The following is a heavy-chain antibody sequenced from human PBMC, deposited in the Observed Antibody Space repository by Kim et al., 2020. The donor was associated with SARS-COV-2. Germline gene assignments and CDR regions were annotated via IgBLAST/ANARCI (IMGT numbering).Heavy chain of an antibody. J-gene: IGHJ3*02. V-gene: IGHV3-9*01. CDR2: ISWNSGSI. CDR3: AKDKGGSGSPDAFDI. Sequence: GGSLRLSCAASGFTFDDYAMHWVRQAPGKGLEWVSGISWNSGSIGYADSVKGRFTISRDNAKNSLYLQMNSLRAEDTALYYCAKDKGGSGSPDAFDIWGQGTMVTVSS. D-gene: IGHD3-10*01. CDR1: GFTFDDYA.